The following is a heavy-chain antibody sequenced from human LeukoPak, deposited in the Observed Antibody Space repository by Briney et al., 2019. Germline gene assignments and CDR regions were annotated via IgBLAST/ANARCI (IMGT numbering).Heavy chain of an antibody. D-gene: IGHD3-22*01. CDR1: GFTFSSYW. J-gene: IGHJ4*02. V-gene: IGHV3-7*01. CDR2: IKQDGSEK. Sequence: GSLRLSCAASGFTFSSYWMSWVRQAPGKGLEWVANIKQDGSEKYYVDSVKGRFTISRDNAKNTVYLQMNSLRAEDTAVYYCVRDWGYDSSGYWQKYFDTWGQGTLVTVSS. CDR3: VRDWGYDSSGYWQKYFDT.